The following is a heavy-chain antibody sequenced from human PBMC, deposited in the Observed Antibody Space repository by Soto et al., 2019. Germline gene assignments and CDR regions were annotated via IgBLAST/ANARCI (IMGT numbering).Heavy chain of an antibody. Sequence: PGGSLRLSCAASGFTFSSYWMHWVRQAPGKGLVWVSRINSDGSSTSYADSVKGRFTISRDNAKNTLHLQMNSLRAEDTAVYYCARGGPVVVVPAAIMDWYYYYGMDVWGQGTTVTVSS. J-gene: IGHJ6*02. D-gene: IGHD2-2*02. CDR2: INSDGSST. CDR3: ARGGPVVVVPAAIMDWYYYYGMDV. CDR1: GFTFSSYW. V-gene: IGHV3-74*01.